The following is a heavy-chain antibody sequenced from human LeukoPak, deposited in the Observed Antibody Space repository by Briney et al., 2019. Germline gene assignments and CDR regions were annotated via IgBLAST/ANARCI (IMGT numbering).Heavy chain of an antibody. CDR1: GGTFSSYA. J-gene: IGHJ3*02. Sequence: GASVKVSCKASGGTFSSYAISWVRQAPGQGLEWMGGIIPIFGTANYAQKFQGRVTITADESTSTAYMELSSLRSEDTAVYYCASPYCGGDCYYPNAFDIWGQGTMVTVSS. CDR3: ASPYCGGDCYYPNAFDI. V-gene: IGHV1-69*13. D-gene: IGHD2-21*02. CDR2: IIPIFGTA.